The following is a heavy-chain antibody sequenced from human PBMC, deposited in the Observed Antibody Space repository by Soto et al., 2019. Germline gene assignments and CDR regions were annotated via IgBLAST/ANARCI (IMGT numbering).Heavy chain of an antibody. CDR1: GGTFSSYG. J-gene: IGHJ5*02. Sequence: SVKVSCKASGGTFSSYGINWVRQAPGQGLEWMGGIIPMFGRTNCAQKFQDRVAITADESTNTAYMELSSLRSEDTAFYYCARETSVRGVIITSSPWFDPWGQGTLVTVSS. CDR2: IIPMFGRT. CDR3: ARETSVRGVIITSSPWFDP. D-gene: IGHD3-10*01. V-gene: IGHV1-69*13.